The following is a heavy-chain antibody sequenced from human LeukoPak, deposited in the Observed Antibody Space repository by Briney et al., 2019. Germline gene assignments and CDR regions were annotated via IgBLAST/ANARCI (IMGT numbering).Heavy chain of an antibody. Sequence: GGSLRLSCAVSGFTLSNYSMNWVRQAPGKGLEWVSSISTSSSYIYYADSVKGRFTISRDNAKNSLYLQMNSLRAEDTAVYYCARDRVGVSAYDSLFDYWGQGTLVTVSS. D-gene: IGHD5-12*01. CDR2: ISTSSSYI. V-gene: IGHV3-21*01. CDR1: GFTLSNYS. J-gene: IGHJ4*02. CDR3: ARDRVGVSAYDSLFDY.